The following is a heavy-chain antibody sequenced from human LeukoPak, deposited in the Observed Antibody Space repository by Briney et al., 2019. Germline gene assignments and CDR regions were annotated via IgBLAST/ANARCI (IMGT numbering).Heavy chain of an antibody. D-gene: IGHD6-19*01. CDR1: GGSISSSNW. J-gene: IGHJ2*01. CDR3: ARGGQWLERTEHWYFDL. Sequence: KPSETLSLTCAVSGGSISSSNWWSWVRQPPGKGLEWIGEIYHSGSTNYNPSLKSRVTISVDKSKNQFSLKLSSVTAAETAVYYCARGGQWLERTEHWYFDLWGRGTLVTVSS. CDR2: IYHSGST. V-gene: IGHV4-4*02.